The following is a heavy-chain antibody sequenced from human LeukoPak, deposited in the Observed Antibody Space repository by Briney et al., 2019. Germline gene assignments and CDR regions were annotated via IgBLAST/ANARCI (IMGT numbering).Heavy chain of an antibody. V-gene: IGHV4-34*01. CDR1: GFTVSSNY. CDR3: ARARNIHVFDI. CDR2: INHSGST. D-gene: IGHD2/OR15-2a*01. Sequence: GSLRLSCAASGFTVSSNYMSWVRQPPGKGLEWIGEINHSGSTNYNPSLKSRVTISVDTSKNQFSLKLSSVTAADTAMYYCARARNIHVFDIWGQGTTVIVSS. J-gene: IGHJ3*02.